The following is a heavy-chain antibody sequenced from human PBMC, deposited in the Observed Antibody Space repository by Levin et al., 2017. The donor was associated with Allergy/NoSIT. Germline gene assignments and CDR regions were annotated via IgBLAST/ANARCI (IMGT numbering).Heavy chain of an antibody. CDR3: ARGHYYTYYYRSGSYLNYFDY. CDR1: GGSFSGYY. D-gene: IGHD3-10*01. V-gene: IGHV4-34*01. J-gene: IGHJ4*02. CDR2: INHSGST. Sequence: SETLSLTCAVYGGSFSGYYWSWIRQPPGKGLEWIGDINHSGSTNYNPSLKSRVTISVDTSKNQFSLRLSSVTAADTAVYYCARGHYYTYYYRSGSYLNYFDYWGQGTLVTVSS.